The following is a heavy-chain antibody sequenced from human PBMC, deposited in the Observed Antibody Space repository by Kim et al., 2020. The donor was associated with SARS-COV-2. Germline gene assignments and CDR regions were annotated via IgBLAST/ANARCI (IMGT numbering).Heavy chain of an antibody. J-gene: IGHJ5*02. Sequence: YAATVKGRFTNSRDDYKSIAYLQMNSLKTEDTAVYYCTRDQWFGELRFDPWGQGTLVTVSS. CDR3: TRDQWFGELRFDP. D-gene: IGHD3-10*01. V-gene: IGHV3-49*02.